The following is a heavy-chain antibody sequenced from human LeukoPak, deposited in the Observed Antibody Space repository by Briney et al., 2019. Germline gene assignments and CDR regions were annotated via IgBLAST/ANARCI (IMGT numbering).Heavy chain of an antibody. CDR1: GYTFTGYY. J-gene: IGHJ6*02. V-gene: IGHV1-2*02. CDR3: ARGDVDIVATMPSYYYYGMDV. D-gene: IGHD5-12*01. Sequence: ASVKVSCKASGYTFTGYYMHWVRQAPGQGLEWMGWINPNSGGTNYAQKFQGRVTMTRDTSISTAYMELSRLRSDDTAVYYCARGDVDIVATMPSYYYYGMDVWGQGTTVTVSS. CDR2: INPNSGGT.